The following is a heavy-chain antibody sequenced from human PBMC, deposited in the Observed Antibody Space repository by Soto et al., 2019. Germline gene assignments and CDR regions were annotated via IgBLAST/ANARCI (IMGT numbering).Heavy chain of an antibody. D-gene: IGHD3-10*01. Sequence: QVQLVQSGAEVKKPGSSVKVSCKTSGVSFNNNGIGWVRQAPGHGLEWMGGVSPPFRTSNYARKFQGRISITADESTGTVNMELSSLTSEDTAQYYCARVLYYGSGSYSPYGMDVGGQGTTVTVSS. CDR3: ARVLYYGSGSYSPYGMDV. CDR1: GVSFNNNG. J-gene: IGHJ6*02. CDR2: VSPPFRTS. V-gene: IGHV1-69*01.